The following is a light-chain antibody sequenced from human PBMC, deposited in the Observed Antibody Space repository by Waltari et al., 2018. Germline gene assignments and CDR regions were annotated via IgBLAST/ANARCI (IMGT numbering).Light chain of an antibody. J-gene: IGKJ2*01. Sequence: DIVMTQSPPSLTVTPGEAASISCRSSQSLLYSNGYNYVDWYLQKPGQSPQLLIYLGSNRASGCPDRFSGGGSDTDFTLKISRVEAEDVGVYYCEQTLHTPYTFGQGTNLEIK. V-gene: IGKV2-28*01. CDR1: QSLLYSNGYNY. CDR3: EQTLHTPYT. CDR2: LGS.